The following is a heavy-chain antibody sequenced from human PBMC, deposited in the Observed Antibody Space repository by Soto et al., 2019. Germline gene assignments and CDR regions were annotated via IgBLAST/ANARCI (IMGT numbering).Heavy chain of an antibody. D-gene: IGHD6-13*01. J-gene: IGHJ4*02. CDR3: AKEGIPGYSSSWDYFDY. V-gene: IGHV3-23*01. CDR1: GFTFSSYA. CDR2: ISGSGGST. Sequence: EVQLLESGGGLVQPGGSLRLSCAASGFTFSSYAMSWVRQAPGKGLEWASAISGSGGSTYYADSVKGRFTISRDNSKNTLYLQMNSLRAEDTAVYYCAKEGIPGYSSSWDYFDYWGQGTLVTVSS.